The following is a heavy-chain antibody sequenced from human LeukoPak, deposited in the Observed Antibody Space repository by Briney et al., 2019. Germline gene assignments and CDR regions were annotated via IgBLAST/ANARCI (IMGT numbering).Heavy chain of an antibody. V-gene: IGHV7-4-1*02. J-gene: IGHJ4*02. CDR2: INTDTENP. CDR3: ARALWFGEFSIDY. CDR1: GYSFTTYA. D-gene: IGHD3-10*01. Sequence: ASVKVSCKASGYSFTTYAMHWVRQAPGQGLEWMGWINTDTENPTYAQGFTGRFVFSLDTSVSTTYLQISSLKAEDTAVYYCARALWFGEFSIDYWGQGTLVTVSS.